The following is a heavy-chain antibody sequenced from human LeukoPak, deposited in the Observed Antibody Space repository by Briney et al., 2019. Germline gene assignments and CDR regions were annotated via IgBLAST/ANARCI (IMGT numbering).Heavy chain of an antibody. J-gene: IGHJ4*02. CDR2: IYHSGST. Sequence: PSETLSLTCAVSGGSISSSNWWSWVRQPPGKGLEWIGEIYHSGSTNYNPSLKSRVTISVDKSKNQFSLKLSSVTAADTAVYYCARLYYDSSGQYYFDYWGQGTLVTVSS. V-gene: IGHV4-4*02. CDR3: ARLYYDSSGQYYFDY. CDR1: GGSISSSNW. D-gene: IGHD3-22*01.